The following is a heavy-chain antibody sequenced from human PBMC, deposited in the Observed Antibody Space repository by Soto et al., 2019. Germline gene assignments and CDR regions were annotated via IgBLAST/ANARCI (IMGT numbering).Heavy chain of an antibody. CDR2: IYYSGST. CDR1: GGSISSGGYY. D-gene: IGHD4-17*01. J-gene: IGHJ4*02. CDR3: ARDPVNDYGDYVSDY. Sequence: QVQLQESGPGLVKPSQTLSLTCTVSGGSISSGGYYWSWIRQHPGKGLEWIGYIYYSGSTYYNPSLKSRVTISVDTSKNQFSLKLSSATAADTAVYYCARDPVNDYGDYVSDYWGQGTLVTVSS. V-gene: IGHV4-31*03.